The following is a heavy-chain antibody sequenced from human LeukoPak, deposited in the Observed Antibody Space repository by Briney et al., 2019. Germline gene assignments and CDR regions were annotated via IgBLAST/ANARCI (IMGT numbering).Heavy chain of an antibody. Sequence: GASVKVSCKASGGTFSSYAISWVRQAPGQGLEWMGGIIPIFGTANYAQKFQGRVTITADESTSTAYMELSSLRSEDTAVYYCAREIERYCSGGSCYGFDPWGQGTLVTVSS. CDR2: IIPIFGTA. V-gene: IGHV1-69*13. CDR1: GGTFSSYA. CDR3: AREIERYCSGGSCYGFDP. D-gene: IGHD2-15*01. J-gene: IGHJ5*02.